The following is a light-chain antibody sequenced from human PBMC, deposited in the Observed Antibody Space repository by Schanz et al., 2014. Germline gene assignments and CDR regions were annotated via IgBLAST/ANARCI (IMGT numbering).Light chain of an antibody. V-gene: IGLV2-14*01. CDR1: SSDVGGYNY. CDR2: EVS. Sequence: QSALTQPASVSGSPGQSITISCTGTSSDVGGYNYVSWYQQHPGNAPKLLIFEVSKRPSGVPDRFSGSKSGTSASLAISGLQSDDEADYYCSTWDDILNGQGVFGGGTKLTVL. CDR3: STWDDILNGQGV. J-gene: IGLJ3*02.